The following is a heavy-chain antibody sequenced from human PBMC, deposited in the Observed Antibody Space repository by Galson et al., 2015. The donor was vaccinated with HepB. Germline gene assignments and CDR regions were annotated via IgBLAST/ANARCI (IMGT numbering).Heavy chain of an antibody. D-gene: IGHD6-13*01. CDR2: IYPDDSDT. Sequence: QSGAEVKKPGESLVISCKGSRYSFTSYWIGWVRQMPGKGLEWMGIIYPDDSDTRYSPSFQGQVTISVDRSISTAYLQWSSLKASDTAMYYCAREEKSSTYLVAGGAFGIWGQGTMVTVSS. V-gene: IGHV5-51*01. J-gene: IGHJ3*02. CDR3: AREEKSSTYLVAGGAFGI. CDR1: RYSFTSYW.